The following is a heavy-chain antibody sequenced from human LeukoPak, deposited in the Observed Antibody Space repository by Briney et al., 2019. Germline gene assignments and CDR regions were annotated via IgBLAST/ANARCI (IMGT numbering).Heavy chain of an antibody. V-gene: IGHV3-66*01. CDR3: AKERNLEIAVAGTIFDY. Sequence: PGGFLRLSCAASGFTVSSNYMGWVRQAPGKGLEWVSVIYSGGDTYYADSVKGRFTISRDNSKNMIYLEMTSLKAEDTAVYYCAKERNLEIAVAGTIFDYWGQGTLVTVSS. CDR2: IYSGGDT. J-gene: IGHJ4*02. D-gene: IGHD6-19*01. CDR1: GFTVSSNY.